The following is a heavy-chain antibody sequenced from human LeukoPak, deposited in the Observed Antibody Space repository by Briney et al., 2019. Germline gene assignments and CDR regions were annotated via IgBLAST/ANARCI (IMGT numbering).Heavy chain of an antibody. CDR3: ARRGGTVAGIYFDS. V-gene: IGHV4-39*01. Sequence: PSETLSLTCTVSGGSIRSSYYYWGWIRQPPGKGLEWIGSIYDSGSTYYNPSLKSRVTISVDTSKNQFSLKLTSVTAADTAVYYCARRGGTVAGIYFDSWGQGTLVTVSS. J-gene: IGHJ4*02. CDR1: GGSIRSSYYY. D-gene: IGHD6-19*01. CDR2: IYDSGST.